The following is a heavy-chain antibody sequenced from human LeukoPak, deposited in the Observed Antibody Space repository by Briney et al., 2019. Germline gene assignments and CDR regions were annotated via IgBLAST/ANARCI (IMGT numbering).Heavy chain of an antibody. CDR3: ATYYDSSGNAFDI. D-gene: IGHD3-22*01. Sequence: PGGSLRLSCAASGFTFSSYGMHWVRQAPGKGLEWVAVIWYDGSNKYYADSVKGRFTISRDNSKNTLYLQMNSLRAEDTAVYYCATYYDSSGNAFDIWGQGTMVTVSS. CDR2: IWYDGSNK. CDR1: GFTFSSYG. J-gene: IGHJ3*02. V-gene: IGHV3-33*01.